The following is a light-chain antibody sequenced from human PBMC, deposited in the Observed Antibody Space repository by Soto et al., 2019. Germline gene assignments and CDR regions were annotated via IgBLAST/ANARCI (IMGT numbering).Light chain of an antibody. CDR2: KVS. CDR3: MQGTHWPLT. V-gene: IGKV2-30*01. CDR1: QSLVYGDGNTY. J-gene: IGKJ1*01. Sequence: DVVMTQSPLSLTVTLGQPASISCRSGQSLVYGDGNTYLNWFHQRPGQSPRRLIHKVSNRDSGVRDRFSGSGSGADLTLEISRVEAEDVGIYYCMQGTHWPLTFGQGTKVEIK.